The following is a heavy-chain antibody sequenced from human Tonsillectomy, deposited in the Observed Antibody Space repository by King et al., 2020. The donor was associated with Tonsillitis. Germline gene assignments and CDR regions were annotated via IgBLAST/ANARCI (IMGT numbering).Heavy chain of an antibody. Sequence: VQLVESGGGVVQPGGSLRLSCAASGFTFDDYAMHWVRQAPGKGLEWVSLISGDGGSTNYADSVKGRFTISRDNSKNSLYLQMNSLRTEDAALYYCTKSYYSDRSTYYHDWYFDLWGRGTLVTVSS. CDR2: ISGDGGST. CDR1: GFTFDDYA. D-gene: IGHD3-22*01. CDR3: TKSYYSDRSTYYHDWYFDL. J-gene: IGHJ2*01. V-gene: IGHV3-43*02.